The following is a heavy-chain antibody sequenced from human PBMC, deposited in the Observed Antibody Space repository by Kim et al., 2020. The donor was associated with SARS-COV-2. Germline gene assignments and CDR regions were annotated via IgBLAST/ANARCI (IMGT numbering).Heavy chain of an antibody. Sequence: GGSLRLSCAASGFTFTTYAMSWVRQAPGKGLEWVSAISGSGGSTYYADSVKGRFTISRDNSKNTLYLQMKSLRAEDTAVYYCAKEGSVVVPAAIGGIFDYWGQGTLVTVSS. CDR1: GFTFTTYA. CDR3: AKEGSVVVPAAIGGIFDY. CDR2: ISGSGGST. J-gene: IGHJ4*02. V-gene: IGHV3-23*01. D-gene: IGHD2-2*02.